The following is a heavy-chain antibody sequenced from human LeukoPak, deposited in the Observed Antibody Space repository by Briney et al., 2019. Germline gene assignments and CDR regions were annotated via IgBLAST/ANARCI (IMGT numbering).Heavy chain of an antibody. Sequence: SETLSLTCTVSGASVSGSPYYWGWIRQPPGTGLEWIGSIYSSGSTYYNASLQSRVTISIEASKNQISLRLNSVTAADTAIYYCAKSGGYGLIDYWGQGTLVTVSS. V-gene: IGHV4-39*01. CDR3: AKSGGYGLIDY. J-gene: IGHJ4*02. D-gene: IGHD1-26*01. CDR1: GASVSGSPYY. CDR2: IYSSGST.